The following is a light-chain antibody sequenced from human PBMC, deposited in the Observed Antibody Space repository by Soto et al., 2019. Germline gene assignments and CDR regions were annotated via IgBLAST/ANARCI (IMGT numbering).Light chain of an antibody. Sequence: DIQMTQSPSSLSASVGDRVTITCRASQSISSYLNWYQQKPGKAPKLLIYAASSLQSGVPSRFSGSGSGTDFTLTISSLQPEEFATYYCQQSYSTPLIFTFGPGTKVDIK. CDR1: QSISSY. CDR2: AAS. V-gene: IGKV1-39*01. J-gene: IGKJ3*01. CDR3: QQSYSTPLIFT.